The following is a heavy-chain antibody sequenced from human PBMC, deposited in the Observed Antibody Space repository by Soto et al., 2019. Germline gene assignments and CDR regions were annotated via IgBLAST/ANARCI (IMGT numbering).Heavy chain of an antibody. CDR3: ATGPRREY. Sequence: QVQLVQSGAEVKKPGVSVNISCKASGYTFTSYAIHWVRLAPGQRPEWMGWINGGDGNTKYSPKFQGRVTITRDPSASTAYMEVSSLRSEDTAVYHCATGPRREYWGQGRLVTVSS. V-gene: IGHV1-3*01. CDR1: GYTFTSYA. J-gene: IGHJ4*02. CDR2: INGGDGNT.